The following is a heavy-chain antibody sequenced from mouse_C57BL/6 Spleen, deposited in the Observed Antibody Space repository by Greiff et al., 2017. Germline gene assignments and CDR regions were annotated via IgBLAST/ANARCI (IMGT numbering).Heavy chain of an antibody. CDR3: ARSDYPNAMDY. J-gene: IGHJ4*01. CDR2: IYPGDGDT. CDR1: GYAFSSYW. Sequence: VQLQQSGAELVKPGASVKISCKASGYAFSSYWMNWVKQRPGKGLEWIGQIYPGDGDTNYNGKFKGKATLTADKSSSTAYMQLSSLTSEDSAVYFCARSDYPNAMDYWGQGTSVTVSS. D-gene: IGHD2-4*01. V-gene: IGHV1-80*01.